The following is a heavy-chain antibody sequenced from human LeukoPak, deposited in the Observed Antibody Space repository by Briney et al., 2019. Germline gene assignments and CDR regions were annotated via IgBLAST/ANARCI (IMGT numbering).Heavy chain of an antibody. CDR3: ARGGMGYDSSGYQETVDY. CDR1: GGSISSSSYD. V-gene: IGHV4-39*07. CDR2: IYYSGST. D-gene: IGHD3-22*01. Sequence: SETLSLTCTVSGGSISSSSYDWGWIRQPPGKGLEWIGSIYYSGSTYYNPSLKSRVTISVDTSKNQFSLKLSSVTAADTAVYYCARGGMGYDSSGYQETVDYWGQGTLVTVSS. J-gene: IGHJ4*02.